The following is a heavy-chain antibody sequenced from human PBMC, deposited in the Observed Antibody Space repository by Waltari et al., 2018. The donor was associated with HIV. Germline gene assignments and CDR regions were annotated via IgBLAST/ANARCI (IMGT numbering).Heavy chain of an antibody. D-gene: IGHD3-3*01. CDR1: GGPFGAKQ. J-gene: IGHJ4*02. CDR2: FAPILQRQ. CDR3: LLGSHYYETSTYYED. Sequence: QVQVVQSGAELKTPGSSMRVSCTASGGPFGAKQVNWVRQAPGQRFEWLGSFAPILQRQYSSEKFRARLTLTADKSTNTAFMELDGLTSEDTAVHYCLLGSHYYETSTYYEDWGPGTLVTVSS. V-gene: IGHV1-69*02.